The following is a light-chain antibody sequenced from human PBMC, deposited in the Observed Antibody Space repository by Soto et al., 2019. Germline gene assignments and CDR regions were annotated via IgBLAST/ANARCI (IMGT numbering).Light chain of an antibody. CDR2: EVS. Sequence: QSALTQPASVSGSPGQSITISCTGTSSDVGTYNYVSWYQQYPGKVPKLISYEVSNRPSGVSNRFSCSKSGNTASLTISGLQAEYEADYYCNSYTSSSTRVFGTGTKLTVL. J-gene: IGLJ1*01. CDR3: NSYTSSSTRV. V-gene: IGLV2-14*01. CDR1: SSDVGTYNY.